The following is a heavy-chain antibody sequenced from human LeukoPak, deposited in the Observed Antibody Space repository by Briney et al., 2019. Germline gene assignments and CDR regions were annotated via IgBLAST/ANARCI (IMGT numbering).Heavy chain of an antibody. CDR3: ARAKNYYDSSGYPDAFDI. CDR1: GFTFSSYS. V-gene: IGHV3-21*01. CDR2: ISSSSSYI. D-gene: IGHD3-22*01. J-gene: IGHJ3*02. Sequence: GGSLRLSCAASGFTFSSYSMNWVRQAPWKGLEWVSSISSSSSYIYYADSVKGRFTISRDNSKNTLYLQMNSLRAEDTAVYYCARAKNYYDSSGYPDAFDIWGQGTMVTVSS.